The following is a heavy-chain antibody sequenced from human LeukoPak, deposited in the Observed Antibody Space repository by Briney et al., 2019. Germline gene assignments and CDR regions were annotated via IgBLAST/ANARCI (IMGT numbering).Heavy chain of an antibody. CDR2: IYHSGST. J-gene: IGHJ5*02. Sequence: SETLSLTCAVSGGSISSSNWWSWVRQPPGKGLEWIGEIYHSGSTNYNPSLKSRVTISVDKSKNQFSLKLSSVTAADTAVYYCARRYCSGGSCYADWFDPWGQGTLVTVSS. CDR1: GGSISSSNW. D-gene: IGHD2-15*01. V-gene: IGHV4-4*02. CDR3: ARRYCSGGSCYADWFDP.